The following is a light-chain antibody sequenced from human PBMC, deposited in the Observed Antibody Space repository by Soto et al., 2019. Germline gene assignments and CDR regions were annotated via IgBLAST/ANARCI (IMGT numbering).Light chain of an antibody. CDR1: ESVDIN. CDR2: GAS. J-gene: IGKJ1*01. Sequence: EIVLTQSPATLSVSPGERVTLSCRASESVDINLAWYQQKPGQAPRLLIYGASTRATDMPGTFSGRGSGTEFTLTISSLQSEDFAVYYCQQYTNWPRTFGQGTKVEIK. CDR3: QQYTNWPRT. V-gene: IGKV3-15*01.